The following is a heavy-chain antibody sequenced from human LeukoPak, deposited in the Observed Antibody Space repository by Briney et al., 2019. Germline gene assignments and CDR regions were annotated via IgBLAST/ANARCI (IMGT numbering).Heavy chain of an antibody. Sequence: PGGSLRLSWAASGFTFSSYWMTWVRQAPGKGLEWVANIKLDGSEIHYLDSVKGRFTISRDNAKNALYLQMNSLRAEDTAVYFCAREAHTFDYWGQGALVTVSS. CDR3: AREAHTFDY. J-gene: IGHJ4*02. CDR2: IKLDGSEI. V-gene: IGHV3-7*01. CDR1: GFTFSSYW.